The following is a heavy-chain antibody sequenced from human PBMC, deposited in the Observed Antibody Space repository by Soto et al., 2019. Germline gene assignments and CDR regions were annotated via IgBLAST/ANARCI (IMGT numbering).Heavy chain of an antibody. J-gene: IGHJ5*02. D-gene: IGHD3-22*01. CDR3: AREAPNYYDSSGHGWFDP. Sequence: ASVKVSCKASGYTFTSYGISWVRQAPGQGLEWMGWISAYNGNTNYAQKLQGRVTMTTDTSTSTAYMELRSLRSDDTAVYYCAREAPNYYDSSGHGWFDPWGQGTLVTVSP. V-gene: IGHV1-18*04. CDR1: GYTFTSYG. CDR2: ISAYNGNT.